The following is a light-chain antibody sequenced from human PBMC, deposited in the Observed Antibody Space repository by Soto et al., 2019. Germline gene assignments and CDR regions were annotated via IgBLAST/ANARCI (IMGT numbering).Light chain of an antibody. V-gene: IGKV3D-20*02. J-gene: IGKJ5*01. CDR2: GAS. Sequence: EIVLTQSPGTLSLSPGKRATLSCRASQSISSSYLAWYQQRPGQAPRLLIYGASSRATGIPDRFSGSGSGTEFTLTISRLEPEDFAVYYCQQRMNWPLTFGQGTRLEI. CDR1: QSISSSY. CDR3: QQRMNWPLT.